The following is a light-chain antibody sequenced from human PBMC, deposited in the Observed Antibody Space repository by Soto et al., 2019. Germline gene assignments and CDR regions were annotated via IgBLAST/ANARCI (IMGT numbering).Light chain of an antibody. CDR3: QQYGRSLT. J-gene: IGKJ4*01. CDR1: QSVTSNF. CDR2: GAS. V-gene: IGKV3-20*01. Sequence: EIVLTQSPGTLSLSPGERATLSCRASQSVTSNFLAWYQHKSGQAPRLLIQGASSRATGIPDRFSGSGSGTDFTLTISRLEPVDFAVYYCQQYGRSLTFGGGTKVEIK.